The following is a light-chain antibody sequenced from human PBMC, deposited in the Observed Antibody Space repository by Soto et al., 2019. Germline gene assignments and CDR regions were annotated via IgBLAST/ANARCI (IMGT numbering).Light chain of an antibody. V-gene: IGLV2-14*01. CDR2: DVS. CDR3: SSYTSSSTL. Sequence: QSGLTQPGSVSGSPGQSITISCTETSSDVGGYNYVSWYQQHPGKAPKLMIYDVSNRPSGVSNRFSGSKSGNTASLTISGLQAEDEADYNCSSYTSSSTLFGTGTKVTXL. CDR1: SSDVGGYNY. J-gene: IGLJ1*01.